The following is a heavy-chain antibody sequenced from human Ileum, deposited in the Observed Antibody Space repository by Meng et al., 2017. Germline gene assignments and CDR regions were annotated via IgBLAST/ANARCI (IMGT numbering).Heavy chain of an antibody. CDR1: GGSFSSDNYY. Sequence: QVQLQESGPGLVKPSQTLSLTCSVSGGSFSSDNYYWTWIRQTPGKGLEWIGLTYYNGSPFYNPSLRSRVTISVDTSKDQFSLKLTSGTAADTAVYYCARERRHYYGSGSFDYWGQGILVTVSS. D-gene: IGHD3-10*01. CDR2: TYYNGSP. J-gene: IGHJ4*02. CDR3: ARERRHYYGSGSFDY. V-gene: IGHV4-30-4*01.